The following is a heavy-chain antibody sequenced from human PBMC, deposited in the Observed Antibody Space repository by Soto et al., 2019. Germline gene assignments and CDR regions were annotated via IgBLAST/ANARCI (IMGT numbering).Heavy chain of an antibody. Sequence: SGKVCSTATCYCLTTHGISWVRRAPGHGLEWMGWISAYNGDTHYVQRFQGRLTMTTDTSTSTAYMELRSLTSDDTAVYYCARDPPFSGILRGTPLMDVWGQGTTVPVYS. J-gene: IGHJ6*02. CDR2: ISAYNGDT. D-gene: IGHD4-17*01. V-gene: IGHV1-18*04. CDR3: ARDPPFSGILRGTPLMDV. CDR1: CYCLTTHG.